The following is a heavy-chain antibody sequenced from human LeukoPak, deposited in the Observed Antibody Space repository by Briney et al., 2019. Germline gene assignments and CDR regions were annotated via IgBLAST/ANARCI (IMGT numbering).Heavy chain of an antibody. J-gene: IGHJ4*02. CDR3: AKAPRGYSYGFDY. CDR2: ISWNSGSI. CDR1: GFSFDDYA. V-gene: IGHV3-9*03. D-gene: IGHD5-18*01. Sequence: GGSLRLSCAASGFSFDDYAMHWVRQAPGKGLEWVSGISWNSGSIGYADSVKGRFTISRDNAKNSLYLQMNSLRAEDMALYYCAKAPRGYSYGFDYWGQGTLVTVSS.